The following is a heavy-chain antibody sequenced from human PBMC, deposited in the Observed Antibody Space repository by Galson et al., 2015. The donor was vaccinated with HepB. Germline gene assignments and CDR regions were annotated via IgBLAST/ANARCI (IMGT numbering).Heavy chain of an antibody. J-gene: IGHJ3*02. Sequence: SVKVSCKASGYTFTSYAMHWVRQAPGQRLEWMGWINAGNGNTKYSQKFQGRVTITRDTSASTAYMELSSLRSEDTAVYYCARYWGSWEYQLLWGGDAFDIWGQGTMVTVSS. CDR3: ARYWGSWEYQLLWGGDAFDI. V-gene: IGHV1-3*01. D-gene: IGHD2-2*01. CDR2: INAGNGNT. CDR1: GYTFTSYA.